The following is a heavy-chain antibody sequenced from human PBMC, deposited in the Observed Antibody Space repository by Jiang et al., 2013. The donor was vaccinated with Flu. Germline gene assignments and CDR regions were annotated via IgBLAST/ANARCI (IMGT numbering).Heavy chain of an antibody. CDR2: ILPRVDVA. Sequence: SGAEVKKPGSSVKVTCKASGGTFSSLVVNWVRQAPGQGLEWMGGILPRVDVANHAEKFQDRITIIANKSTSTVYMELSGLRSEDTAVYYCATDKVWESPRIGYGLDVWGQGTAVAVTS. CDR1: GGTFSSLV. D-gene: IGHD5/OR15-5a*01. CDR3: ATDKVWESPRIGYGLDV. V-gene: IGHV1-69*17. J-gene: IGHJ6*02.